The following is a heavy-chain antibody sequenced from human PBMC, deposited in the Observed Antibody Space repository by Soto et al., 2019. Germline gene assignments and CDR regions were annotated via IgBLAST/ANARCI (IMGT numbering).Heavy chain of an antibody. CDR2: VNPSVNST. CDR1: GYRFTAYD. Sequence: VPVKVSCTASGYRFTAYDIHWIRKAPGQGLQWMGRVNPSVNSTTYAEKFQGRVTVTWDTSTSTVFLEMISLRSEDSALYYCARGPPRGAYTTHFDHWGQGSLVTVSS. CDR3: ARGPPRGAYTTHFDH. J-gene: IGHJ5*02. V-gene: IGHV1-46*01. D-gene: IGHD1-1*01.